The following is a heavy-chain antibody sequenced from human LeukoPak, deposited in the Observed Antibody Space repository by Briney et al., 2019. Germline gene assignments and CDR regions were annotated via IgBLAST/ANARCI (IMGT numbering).Heavy chain of an antibody. CDR1: GYSFTTYW. CDR3: ARVLESGKYSADAFDI. V-gene: IGHV5-51*01. CDR2: IYPGDSDT. Sequence: GESLKISCKGSGYSFTTYWIGWVRQMPGKGLEWVGIIYPGDSDTRDSPSFQGQVTISVDKSISTAYLQWSSLKASDTAMYYCARVLESGKYSADAFDIWGQGTMVTVSS. J-gene: IGHJ3*02. D-gene: IGHD1-26*01.